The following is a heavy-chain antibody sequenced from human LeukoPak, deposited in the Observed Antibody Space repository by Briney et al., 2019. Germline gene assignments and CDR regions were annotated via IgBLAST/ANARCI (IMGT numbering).Heavy chain of an antibody. V-gene: IGHV3-33*01. D-gene: IGHD4-11*01. J-gene: IGHJ4*02. CDR1: GFTFDDYG. CDR2: IWSDGTSQ. Sequence: PGGSLRLSCAAAGFTFDDYGMHWVRQAPGEGLEWVAVIWSDGTSQYYADSVKGRFTISRDDSEKQVFLQMNSLKIEDTAVYFCARDAQRGFDYSNSIKHWGQGTPSPSPQ. CDR3: ARDAQRGFDYSNSIKH.